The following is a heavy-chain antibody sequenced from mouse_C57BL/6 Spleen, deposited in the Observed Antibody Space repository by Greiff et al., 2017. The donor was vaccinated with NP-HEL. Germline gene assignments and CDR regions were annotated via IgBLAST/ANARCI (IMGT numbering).Heavy chain of an antibody. CDR1: GYTFTSYW. CDR3: ARTAQALYYFDY. V-gene: IGHV1-52*01. Sequence: QVQLQQPGAELVRPGSSVKLSCKASGYTFTSYWMHWVKQRPIQGLEWIGNIDPSDSETQYNQTLKDKATLTVDKSSSTAYMQLSSLTSEDSAVYYCARTAQALYYFDYWGQGTTLTVSS. J-gene: IGHJ2*01. D-gene: IGHD3-2*02. CDR2: IDPSDSET.